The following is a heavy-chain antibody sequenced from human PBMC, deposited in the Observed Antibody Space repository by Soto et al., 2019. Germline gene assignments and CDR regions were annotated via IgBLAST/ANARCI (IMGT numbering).Heavy chain of an antibody. D-gene: IGHD1-26*01. V-gene: IGHV1-18*01. CDR2: INVYKGST. CDR1: GNAFSGHG. CDR3: GRDGDEWDQRYLDY. J-gene: IGHJ4*02. Sequence: QVHLVQSGPEPKKPGASVTVSCQALGNAFSGHGISWVRQAPGQGLEWMGWINVYKGSTNYSPKFQDRVTMTTDTSTRTVYMELRSLPSDDTAVYYCGRDGDEWDQRYLDYWGQGTLVTVYS.